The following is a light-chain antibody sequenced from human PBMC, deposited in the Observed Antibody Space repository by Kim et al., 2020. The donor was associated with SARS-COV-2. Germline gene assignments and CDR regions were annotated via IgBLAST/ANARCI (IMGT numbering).Light chain of an antibody. CDR1: TGTVTSDHW. CDR2: DTS. Sequence: GVTITLTCGSSTGTVTSDHWPYWLQQKPGQAPRTLIYDTSNKYSWTPARFSGSLLGGQAALTLSGAQPEDEADYYCLLLYSGGRRVFGGGTQLTVL. V-gene: IGLV7-46*01. J-gene: IGLJ3*02. CDR3: LLLYSGGRRV.